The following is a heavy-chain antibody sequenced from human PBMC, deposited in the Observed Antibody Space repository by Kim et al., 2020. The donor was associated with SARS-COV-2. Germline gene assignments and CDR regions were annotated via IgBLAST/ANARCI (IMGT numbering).Heavy chain of an antibody. Sequence: GGSLRLSCAASGFTFSSYEMNWVRQAPGKGLEWVSYISSSGSTIYYADSVKGRFTISRDNAKNSLYLQMNSLRAEDTAVYYCARDPNKVLRWFGELLSQRPPTYGMDVWGQGSTVTVSS. CDR3: ARDPNKVLRWFGELLSQRPPTYGMDV. CDR1: GFTFSSYE. CDR2: ISSSGSTI. D-gene: IGHD3-10*01. V-gene: IGHV3-48*03. J-gene: IGHJ6*02.